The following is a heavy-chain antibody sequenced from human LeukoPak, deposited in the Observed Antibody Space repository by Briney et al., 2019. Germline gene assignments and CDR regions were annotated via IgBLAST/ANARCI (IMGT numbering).Heavy chain of an antibody. CDR2: IYHSGST. V-gene: IGHV4-30-2*01. D-gene: IGHD1-26*01. Sequence: SQTLSLICAVSGGSISSGGYSWSWIRQPPGKGLEWIGYIYHSGSTYYNPSLKSRVTISVDRSKNQFSLKLSSVTAADTAVYYCARMGGGYAFDIWGQGTMVTVSS. CDR3: ARMGGGYAFDI. CDR1: GGSISSGGYS. J-gene: IGHJ3*02.